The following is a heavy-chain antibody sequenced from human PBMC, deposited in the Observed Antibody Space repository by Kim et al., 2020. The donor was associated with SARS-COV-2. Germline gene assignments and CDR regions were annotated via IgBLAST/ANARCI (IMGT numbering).Heavy chain of an antibody. J-gene: IGHJ4*02. Sequence: GGSLRLSCAASGFTVSSNSMSWVRQAPGKGLEWVSVIYSCGSTYYADSVKGRFTISRDNSKNTLYLQMNSLRAEDTAVYYCARDPGYCSGVSCYSGVYFDYWGQGTLVTVSS. CDR2: IYSCGST. CDR3: ARDPGYCSGVSCYSGVYFDY. V-gene: IGHV3-53*01. D-gene: IGHD2-15*01. CDR1: GFTVSSNS.